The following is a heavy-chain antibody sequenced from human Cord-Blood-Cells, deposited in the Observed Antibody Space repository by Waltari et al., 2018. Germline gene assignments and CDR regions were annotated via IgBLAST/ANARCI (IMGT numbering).Heavy chain of an antibody. CDR1: GFTVSSNY. CDR2: IYSGGST. CDR3: ARHRESSSFDY. V-gene: IGHV3-53*01. J-gene: IGHJ4*02. D-gene: IGHD6-6*01. Sequence: EVQLVESGGGLIQPGGSLRLSCAASGFTVSSNYMSWVRQPPGKGLEGVSVIYSGGSTYYAASVKGRFTISRDNSKNTLYLQMNSLRAEDTAVYYCARHRESSSFDYWGQGTLVTVSS.